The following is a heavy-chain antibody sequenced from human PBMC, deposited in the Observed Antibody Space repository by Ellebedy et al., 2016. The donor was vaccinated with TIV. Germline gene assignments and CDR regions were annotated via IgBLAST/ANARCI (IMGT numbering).Heavy chain of an antibody. V-gene: IGHV1-18*04. D-gene: IGHD5/OR15-5a*01. CDR1: GYTFTKYG. Sequence: ASVKVSCKASGYTFTKYGISWVRQAPGQGLEWMGWISSYNGDTNYAQKFQGRVTMTIETSTNTAYMELRNLSFDDTAVYYCTRGFYEKFDPWGQGTPVTVS. J-gene: IGHJ5*02. CDR3: TRGFYEKFDP. CDR2: ISSYNGDT.